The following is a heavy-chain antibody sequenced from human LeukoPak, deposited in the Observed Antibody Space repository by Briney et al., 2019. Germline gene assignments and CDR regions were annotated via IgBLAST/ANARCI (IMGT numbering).Heavy chain of an antibody. CDR1: GFTFSSYE. V-gene: IGHV3-48*03. Sequence: AGGSLRLSCAASGFTFSSYEMNWVRQAPGKGLEWVSYISSSGSTIYYADSVKGRFTISRDNAKNSLYLQMNSLRAEDTAVYYCAREHDILTGYSGGYYYYYGMDVWGKGTTVTVSS. CDR3: AREHDILTGYSGGYYYYYGMDV. CDR2: ISSSGSTI. D-gene: IGHD3-9*01. J-gene: IGHJ6*04.